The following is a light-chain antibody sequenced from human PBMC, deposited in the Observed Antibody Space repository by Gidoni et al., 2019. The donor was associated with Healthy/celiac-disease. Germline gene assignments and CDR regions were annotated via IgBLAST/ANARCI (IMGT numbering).Light chain of an antibody. CDR2: WAS. V-gene: IGKV4-1*01. CDR3: QQYYSTPCS. CDR1: QSVLYSSNNKNY. Sequence: DNEMTQSPESLAVSLGERATINCKSSQSVLYSSNNKNYLAWYQQKPGQPPKLLIYWASTRESGVPDRFSGSGSGTDFTLTISSLQAEDVAVYYCQQYYSTPCSFGQGTKLEIK. J-gene: IGKJ2*04.